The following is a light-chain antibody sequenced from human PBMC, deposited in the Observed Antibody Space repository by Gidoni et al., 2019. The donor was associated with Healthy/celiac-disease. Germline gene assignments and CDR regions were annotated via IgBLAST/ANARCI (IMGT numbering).Light chain of an antibody. V-gene: IGKV3-11*01. Sequence: DIVFTQSPATLSFSPAERATLSCRASQSVRSYLAWYQQKPGQAPRLLIYDASNRATGIPARFSGSGSGTDFTLTISSLEPEDFAVYYCQQRSNWPPWTFGQGTKVEIK. J-gene: IGKJ1*01. CDR3: QQRSNWPPWT. CDR1: QSVRSY. CDR2: DAS.